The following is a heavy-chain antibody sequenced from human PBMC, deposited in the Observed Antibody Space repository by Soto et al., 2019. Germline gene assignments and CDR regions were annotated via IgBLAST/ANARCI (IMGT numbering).Heavy chain of an antibody. V-gene: IGHV3-21*01. CDR1: GFTFSSYS. Sequence: GGSLRLSCAASGFTFSSYSMNWVRQAPGKGLEWVSSISSSSSYIYYADSVKGRFTISRDNAKNSLYLQMNSLRAEDTAVYYCARDSMAVNYYMDVWGKGTTVTVSS. J-gene: IGHJ6*03. CDR2: ISSSSSYI. D-gene: IGHD6-19*01. CDR3: ARDSMAVNYYMDV.